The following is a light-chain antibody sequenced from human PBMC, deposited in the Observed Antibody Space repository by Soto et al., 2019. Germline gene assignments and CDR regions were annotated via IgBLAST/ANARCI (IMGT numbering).Light chain of an antibody. CDR1: QSVSSY. Sequence: EIVLTQSPATLSLSPGERATLSCRASQSVSSYLAWYQQKPGQAPRLLIYDASNRATGIPARFSGSGSGTDFTLTISSLEPEDFAVYYCQQRSNWRTWKFGQGNKVEIK. CDR3: QQRSNWRTWK. V-gene: IGKV3-11*01. J-gene: IGKJ1*01. CDR2: DAS.